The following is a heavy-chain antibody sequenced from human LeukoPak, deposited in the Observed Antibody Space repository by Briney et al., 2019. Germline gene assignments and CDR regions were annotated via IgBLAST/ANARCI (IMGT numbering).Heavy chain of an antibody. Sequence: ASVKVSCKASGYTFTSYDINWVRQATGQGLEWMGWMNPNSGNTGYAQKFQGRVTMTRNTSISTAYMELSSLRSEDPAVYYWARDHRSRGSLLWFGEVAFDTWGQGTLVTVSS. CDR3: ARDHRSRGSLLWFGEVAFDT. CDR1: GYTFTSYD. D-gene: IGHD3-10*01. V-gene: IGHV1-8*02. CDR2: MNPNSGNT. J-gene: IGHJ5*02.